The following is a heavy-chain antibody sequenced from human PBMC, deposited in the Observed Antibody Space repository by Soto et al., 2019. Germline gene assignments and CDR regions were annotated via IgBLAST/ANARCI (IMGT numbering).Heavy chain of an antibody. V-gene: IGHV4-39*01. CDR1: GDSVSSSSYY. CDR2: IYYSGNT. CDR3: ARLHYDTYFDY. D-gene: IGHD3-16*01. J-gene: IGHJ4*02. Sequence: PSETLSLTCTVSGDSVSSSSYYWVWIRQPPGTGLEWIATIYYSGNTYYNPSLKSRVTISVDTSKNQFSLKLSSLTATDTAVYFCARLHYDTYFDYWGQGTPVTVSS.